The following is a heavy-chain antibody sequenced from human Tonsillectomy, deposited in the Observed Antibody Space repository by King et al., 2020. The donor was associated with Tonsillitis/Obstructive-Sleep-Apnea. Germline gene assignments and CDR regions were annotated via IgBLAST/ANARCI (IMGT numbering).Heavy chain of an antibody. J-gene: IGHJ5*02. Sequence: QLQESGAGLVKPSETLSLTCTVSGGSISSYYWSWIRQPPGRGLGWIGYNHYSGSTNYNPSLKSRVTISVDTSKNQFSLKLSSVTAADTAVYYCAREGLLSFDPWGQGTLVTVSS. CDR1: GGSISSYY. CDR2: NHYSGST. V-gene: IGHV4-59*01. CDR3: AREGLLSFDP.